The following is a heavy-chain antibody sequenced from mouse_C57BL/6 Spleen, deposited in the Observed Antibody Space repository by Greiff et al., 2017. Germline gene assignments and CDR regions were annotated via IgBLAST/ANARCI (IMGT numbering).Heavy chain of an antibody. CDR2: INPNNGGT. CDR3: ARRETLLRSYWYFDV. J-gene: IGHJ1*03. CDR1: GYTFTDYN. V-gene: IGHV1-18*01. Sequence: DVQLQESGPELVKPGASVKIPCKASGYTFTDYNMDWVKQSHGKSLEWIGDINPNNGGTVYNQKFKGKATLTVDKSSSTAYMELRSLTSEDTAVYYCARRETLLRSYWYFDVWGTGTTVTVSS. D-gene: IGHD1-1*01.